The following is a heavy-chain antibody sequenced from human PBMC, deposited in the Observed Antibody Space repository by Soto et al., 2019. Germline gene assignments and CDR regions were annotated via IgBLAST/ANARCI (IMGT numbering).Heavy chain of an antibody. Sequence: GESLKISCKGSGYSFTSYWIGWVRQMPGKGLEWMGIIYPGDSDTRYSPSFQGQVTISADKSISTAYLQWSSLKASDTAMYYCARFGGNVDIVATYYFDYWGQGTLVTVSS. CDR3: ARFGGNVDIVATYYFDY. CDR2: IYPGDSDT. V-gene: IGHV5-51*01. CDR1: GYSFTSYW. D-gene: IGHD5-12*01. J-gene: IGHJ4*02.